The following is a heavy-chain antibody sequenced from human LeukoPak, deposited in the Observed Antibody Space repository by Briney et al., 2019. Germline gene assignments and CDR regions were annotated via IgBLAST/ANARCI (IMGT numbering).Heavy chain of an antibody. CDR3: AREGMKYQLLFAFDI. J-gene: IGHJ3*02. V-gene: IGHV3-30*03. CDR1: GFTFSSYG. D-gene: IGHD2-2*01. CDR2: ISYDGSNK. Sequence: GGSLRLSCAASGFTFSSYGMHWVRQAPGKGLEWVAVISYDGSNKYYADSVKGRFTISRDNSKNTLYLQMNSLRAEDTAVYYCAREGMKYQLLFAFDIWGQGTMVTVSS.